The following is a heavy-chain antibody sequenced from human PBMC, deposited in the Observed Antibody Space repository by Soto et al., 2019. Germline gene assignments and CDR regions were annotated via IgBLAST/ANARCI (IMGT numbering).Heavy chain of an antibody. J-gene: IGHJ4*02. V-gene: IGHV2-5*02. CDR1: GFSLSTSGVG. Sequence: QITLKESGPTLVKPTQTLTLTCTFSGFSLSTSGVGVGWIRQPPGKALEWLALFYWDDDKRYSPSLKSRLTITKDTTKNQVVLTMTNMDPVNTATYYCAHTGGGSSSSTFDYWGQGTLVTVSS. CDR2: FYWDDDK. D-gene: IGHD6-6*01. CDR3: AHTGGGSSSSTFDY.